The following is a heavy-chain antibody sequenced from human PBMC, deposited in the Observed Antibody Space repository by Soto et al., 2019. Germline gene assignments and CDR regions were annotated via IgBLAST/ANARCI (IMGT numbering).Heavy chain of an antibody. CDR1: GFIFNNYA. CDR2: ISANSGNT. D-gene: IGHD3-22*01. V-gene: IGHV1-18*04. J-gene: IGHJ4*02. CDR3: ATAGNYDSSGRDF. Sequence: ASVKVSCKAFGFIFNNYAISGERQAPGQGLEWMGWISANSGNTNYAQKLQGRVTMTTDTSTSTAYMELRSLRSDDTAVYYCATAGNYDSSGRDFWGQGTLVTVSS.